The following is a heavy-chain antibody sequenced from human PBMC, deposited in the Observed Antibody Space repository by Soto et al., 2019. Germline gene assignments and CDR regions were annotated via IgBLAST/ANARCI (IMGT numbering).Heavy chain of an antibody. V-gene: IGHV3-30*18. Sequence: QVQLVESGGGVVQPGRSLRLSCTASGFTFITYAMHWVRQAPGRGLEWVAIISSDGFNKYYADCVKGRFTISRDNSKNSLYVRMTTLRAEQTAVYYCAKNPITNGWSAHYFDYWCQGTLVIV. CDR2: ISSDGFNK. J-gene: IGHJ4*02. CDR3: AKNPITNGWSAHYFDY. D-gene: IGHD6-19*01. CDR1: GFTFITYA.